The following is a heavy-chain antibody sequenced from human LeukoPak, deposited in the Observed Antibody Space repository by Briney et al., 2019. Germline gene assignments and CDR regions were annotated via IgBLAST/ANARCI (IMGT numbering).Heavy chain of an antibody. CDR1: GYSITSGYY. Sequence: SETLSLTCTVSGYSITSGYYWGWIRQPPGKGLEWIGSIYHSGSTFYNPSLKSRVTISVDPSKNQFSLKLNSVIVADTAVYYCGRPQGFPFLYFWGKGKMAPVSS. D-gene: IGHD3-3*01. CDR2: IYHSGST. J-gene: IGHJ3*01. CDR3: GRPQGFPFLYF. V-gene: IGHV4-38-2*02.